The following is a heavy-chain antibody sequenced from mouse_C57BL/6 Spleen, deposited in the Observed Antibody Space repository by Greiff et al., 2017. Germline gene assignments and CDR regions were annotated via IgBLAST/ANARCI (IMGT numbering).Heavy chain of an antibody. CDR3: ARRPITTVVYWYFDV. Sequence: VQLQQPGAELVKPGASVKLSCKASGYTFTSYWMRWVKQRPGQGLEWIGMIHPNSGSTTYNEKFKSKATLTVDKSSSTAYMQLSSLTSEDSAVYYCARRPITTVVYWYFDVWGTGTTVTVSS. CDR2: IHPNSGST. V-gene: IGHV1-64*01. D-gene: IGHD1-1*01. CDR1: GYTFTSYW. J-gene: IGHJ1*03.